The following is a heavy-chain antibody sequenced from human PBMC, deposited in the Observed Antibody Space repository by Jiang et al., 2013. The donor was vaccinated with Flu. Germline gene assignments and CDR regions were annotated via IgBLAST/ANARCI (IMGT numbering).Heavy chain of an antibody. CDR3: AKSAEYVWGSYLNT. D-gene: IGHD3-16*02. CDR2: ISWNSGNI. V-gene: IGHV3-9*01. CDR1: DYA. Sequence: DYAIHWVRQAPGKGLEWVSGISWNSGNIGYADSVKGRFTISRDNAKNSLYLQMNGLRAEDTALYYCAKSAEYVWGSYLNTWGQGTLVTVSS. J-gene: IGHJ5*02.